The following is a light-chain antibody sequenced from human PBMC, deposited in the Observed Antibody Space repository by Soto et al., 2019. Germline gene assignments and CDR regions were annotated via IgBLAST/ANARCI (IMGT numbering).Light chain of an antibody. CDR3: GQFVSSPPRT. V-gene: IGKV3-20*01. J-gene: IGKJ1*01. CDR2: DAS. CDR1: QSVSSY. Sequence: EIVLTQSPATLSLSPGERATLSCRASQSVSSYLAWYQQEPGQAPRLLIYDASNRATGIPDRFIGSGSGTDFILTISRLEPEDFALYYCGQFVSSPPRTFGQGTKVDIK.